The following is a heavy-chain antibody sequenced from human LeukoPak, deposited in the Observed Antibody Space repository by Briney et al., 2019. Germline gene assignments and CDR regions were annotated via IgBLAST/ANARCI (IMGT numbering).Heavy chain of an antibody. Sequence: ASVKVSCKASGYTFTGYYMHWVRQATGQGLEWMGWINPNSGGTNYAQKFQGRVTMTRDTSISTAYMELSRLRSDDTAVYYCARDWSHWNDGLFDAFDIWGQGTMVTVSS. V-gene: IGHV1-2*02. D-gene: IGHD1-1*01. CDR2: INPNSGGT. CDR1: GYTFTGYY. CDR3: ARDWSHWNDGLFDAFDI. J-gene: IGHJ3*02.